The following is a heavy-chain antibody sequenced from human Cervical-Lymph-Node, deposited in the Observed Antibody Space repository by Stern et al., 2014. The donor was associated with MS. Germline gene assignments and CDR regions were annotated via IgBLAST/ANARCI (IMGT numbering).Heavy chain of an antibody. V-gene: IGHV3-30*18. Sequence: VQLVESGGGVVQPGRSLRLSCAASGFTFSSYGMHWVRQAPGKGLEWVAVISYDGSNKYYADSVKGRFTISRDNSKNTLYLQMNSLRAEDTAVYYCAKDPYFKGLDYWGQGTLVTVSS. J-gene: IGHJ4*02. CDR1: GFTFSSYG. CDR2: ISYDGSNK. CDR3: AKDPYFKGLDY. D-gene: IGHD3-10*01.